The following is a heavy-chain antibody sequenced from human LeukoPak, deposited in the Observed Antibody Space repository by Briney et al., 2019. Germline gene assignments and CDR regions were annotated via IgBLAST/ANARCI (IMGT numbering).Heavy chain of an antibody. CDR2: LYSSGST. J-gene: IGHJ4*02. Sequence: PSETLSLTCTVSGDSISSSTYYWGWIRQPPGKGLEWIGSLYSSGSTYYNPSLKSRVTISVDTSNNQFSLKLSSVTAADTAIYYCARIPVAVVPAQLDYWGQGILVTVSS. V-gene: IGHV4-39*01. D-gene: IGHD2-15*01. CDR1: GDSISSSTYY. CDR3: ARIPVAVVPAQLDY.